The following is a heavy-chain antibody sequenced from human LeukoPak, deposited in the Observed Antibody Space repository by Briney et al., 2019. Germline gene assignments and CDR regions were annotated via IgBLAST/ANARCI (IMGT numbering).Heavy chain of an antibody. CDR2: ISGSGGST. J-gene: IGHJ6*03. V-gene: IGHV3-23*01. D-gene: IGHD1-1*01. Sequence: GGSLRLSCAASGFTFSSYAMSWVRQAPGKGLERVSAISGSGGSTYYADSVKGRFTISRDNSKNTLYLQMNSLRAEDTAVYYCAKGQLGVYYYYMDVWGKGTTVTVSS. CDR1: GFTFSSYA. CDR3: AKGQLGVYYYYMDV.